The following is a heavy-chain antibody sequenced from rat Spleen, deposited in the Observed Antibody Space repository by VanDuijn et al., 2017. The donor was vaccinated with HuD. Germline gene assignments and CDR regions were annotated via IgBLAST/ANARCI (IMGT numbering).Heavy chain of an antibody. Sequence: EVQLVESDGGLVQPGKSLKLSCAASGFTFSDYYMAWVRQAPTKGLEWIASISTGGGNTYYRDSVKGRFTISRDNAKNTQYLQMDSLRSEDTATYYCARGYVMDAWGQGASVTVSS. V-gene: IGHV5S13*01. CDR3: ARGYVMDA. CDR1: GFTFSDYY. CDR2: ISTGGGNT. J-gene: IGHJ4*01.